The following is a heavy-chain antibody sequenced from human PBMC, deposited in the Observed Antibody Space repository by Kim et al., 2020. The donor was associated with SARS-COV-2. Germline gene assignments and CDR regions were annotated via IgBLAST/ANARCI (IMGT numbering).Heavy chain of an antibody. CDR1: GFTFSSYS. J-gene: IGHJ4*02. Sequence: GWSLRLSCAASGFTFSSYSMNWVRQAPGKGLEWVSSISSSSSYIYYADSVKGRFTISRDNAKNSLYLQMNSLRAEDTAVYYCARDQADTAMVTGNFDYWGQGTLVTVSS. V-gene: IGHV3-21*01. CDR3: ARDQADTAMVTGNFDY. CDR2: ISSSSSYI. D-gene: IGHD5-18*01.